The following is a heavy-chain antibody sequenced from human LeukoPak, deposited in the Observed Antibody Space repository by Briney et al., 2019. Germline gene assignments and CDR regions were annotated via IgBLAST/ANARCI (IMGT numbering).Heavy chain of an antibody. Sequence: QAGGSLRLSCAASGFTFSSYGMSWVRQAPGKGLEWVSAISGSGGSTYYADSVKGRFTISRGNSKNTLYLQMNSLRAEDTAVYYCAKDHSGSYRYYYYYYMDVWGKGTTVTISS. J-gene: IGHJ6*03. CDR1: GFTFSSYG. D-gene: IGHD1-26*01. V-gene: IGHV3-23*01. CDR2: ISGSGGST. CDR3: AKDHSGSYRYYYYYYMDV.